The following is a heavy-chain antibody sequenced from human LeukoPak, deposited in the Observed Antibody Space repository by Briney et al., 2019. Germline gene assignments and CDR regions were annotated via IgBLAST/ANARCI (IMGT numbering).Heavy chain of an antibody. J-gene: IGHJ3*02. Sequence: SETLSLTRAVSGGSLSKGCYSVSWIRQPPGEGLVGICYIYHTGSTYYNPSLKSRVTISVDRSKNQFSLKLSSVTAADTAVYYCARGDGNRYSSSWLGAFDIWGQGTMVTVSS. D-gene: IGHD6-13*01. CDR1: GGSLSKGCYS. CDR3: ARGDGNRYSSSWLGAFDI. CDR2: IYHTGST. V-gene: IGHV4-30-2*01.